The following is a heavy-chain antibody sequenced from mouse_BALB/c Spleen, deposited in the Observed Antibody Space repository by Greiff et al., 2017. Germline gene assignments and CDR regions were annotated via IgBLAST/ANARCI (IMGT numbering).Heavy chain of an antibody. Sequence: QVQLQQSGAELVRPGSSVKISCKASGYVFSSYWMNWVKQRPGQGLEWIGQIYPGDGDTNYNGKFKGKATLTADKSSSTAYMQLSSLTSEDSAVYFCARTWDGWYFDVWGAGTTVTVSS. V-gene: IGHV1-80*01. CDR3: ARTWDGWYFDV. CDR1: GYVFSSYW. D-gene: IGHD4-1*01. CDR2: IYPGDGDT. J-gene: IGHJ1*01.